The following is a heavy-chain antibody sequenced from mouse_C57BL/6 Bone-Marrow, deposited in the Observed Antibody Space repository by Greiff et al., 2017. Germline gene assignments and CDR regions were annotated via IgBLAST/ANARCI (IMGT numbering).Heavy chain of an antibody. CDR2: ISDGGSYT. CDR1: GFTFSSYA. D-gene: IGHD4-1*01. Sequence: EVQLQQSGGGLVKPGGSLKLSCAASGFTFSSYAMSWVRQTPEKRLEWVATISDGGSYTYYPDNVQGRFTISIDNAKNNLYLQMSHLKSEDTAMXYCARDLGTGFYARDYWGQGTSVTVSS. CDR3: ARDLGTGFYARDY. J-gene: IGHJ4*01. V-gene: IGHV5-4*01.